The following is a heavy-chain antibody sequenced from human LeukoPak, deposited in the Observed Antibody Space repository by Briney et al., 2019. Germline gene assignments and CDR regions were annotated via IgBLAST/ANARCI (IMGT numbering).Heavy chain of an antibody. CDR1: GFTLGDYA. V-gene: IGHV3-49*04. CDR2: IRSKAYGGTT. CDR3: TIAVAGSN. D-gene: IGHD6-19*01. J-gene: IGHJ4*02. Sequence: GGSLRLSCTASGFTLGDYAMSWVRQAPGKGLEWVGFIRSKAYGGTTEYAASVKGRFTISRDDSKSIAYLQMNSLKTEDTAVYYCTIAVAGSNWGQGTLVTVSS.